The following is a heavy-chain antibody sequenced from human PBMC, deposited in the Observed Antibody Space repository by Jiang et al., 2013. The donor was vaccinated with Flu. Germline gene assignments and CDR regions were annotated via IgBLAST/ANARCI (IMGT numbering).Heavy chain of an antibody. CDR1: GFTVSSNY. CDR3: ARDRRSGSYLGYYYYGMDV. V-gene: IGHV3-53*01. D-gene: IGHD1-26*01. J-gene: IGHJ6*02. CDR2: IYSGGST. Sequence: VQLLESGGGLIQPGGSLRLSCAASGFTVSSNYMSWVRQAPGKGLEWVSVIYSGGSTYYADSVKGRFTISRDNSKNTLYLQMNSLRAEDTAVYYCARDRRSGSYLGYYYYGMDVWGQGTTVTVSS.